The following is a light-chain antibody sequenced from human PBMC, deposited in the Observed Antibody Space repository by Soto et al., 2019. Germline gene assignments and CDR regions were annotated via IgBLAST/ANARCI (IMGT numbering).Light chain of an antibody. V-gene: IGKV1-5*01. CDR3: QHYGGMWT. J-gene: IGKJ1*01. CDR1: ELITNS. Sequence: DILMTQSPASLSASVGNRVTITFRASELITNSLAWYQQKPGKAPKVLIYDASNLESGVPSRFSGFRSGTEFTLTISSLQPDDFATYYCQHYGGMWTFGQGTNVDI. CDR2: DAS.